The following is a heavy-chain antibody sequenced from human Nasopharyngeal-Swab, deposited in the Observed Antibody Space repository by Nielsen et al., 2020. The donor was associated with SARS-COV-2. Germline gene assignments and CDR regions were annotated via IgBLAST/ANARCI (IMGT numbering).Heavy chain of an antibody. J-gene: IGHJ3*02. V-gene: IGHV1-8*01. CDR1: GYTFTSYD. Sequence: ASVKVSCKASGYTFTSYDINWVRQATGQGLEWMGWMNPNSGNTGYAQKFQGRVTMTRNTSISTAYMELSSLRSEDTAVYYCAREGENDSSGYFSDAFDIWGQGTMVTVSS. CDR3: AREGENDSSGYFSDAFDI. D-gene: IGHD3-22*01. CDR2: MNPNSGNT.